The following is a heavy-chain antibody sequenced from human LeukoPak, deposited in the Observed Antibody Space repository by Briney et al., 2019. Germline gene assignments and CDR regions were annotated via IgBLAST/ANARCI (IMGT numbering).Heavy chain of an antibody. Sequence: ASVKVSCKASGYTFIGYYMHWVRQAPGQGLEWMGWINPNSGGTNYAQKFQGRVTMTRDTSISTAYMELSRLRSDDTAVYYCARDQAGEYNLNCWGQGTLVTVSS. CDR3: ARDQAGEYNLNC. CDR1: GYTFIGYY. J-gene: IGHJ4*02. V-gene: IGHV1-2*02. CDR2: INPNSGGT. D-gene: IGHD1-20*01.